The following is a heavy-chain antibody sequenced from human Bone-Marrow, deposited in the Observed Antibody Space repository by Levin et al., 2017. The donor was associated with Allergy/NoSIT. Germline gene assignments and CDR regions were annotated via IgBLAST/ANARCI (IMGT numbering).Heavy chain of an antibody. CDR3: ARGLSYYDSMNAIFDF. CDR1: GGSFRGIY. V-gene: IGHV4-34*01. J-gene: IGHJ4*02. Sequence: SQTLSLTCAVYGGSFRGIYWSWIRQAPGKGLEWIGDIDHSANTNYNPSLESRVTFSIDSSKKHFSLQLSSVTAADTAVYYCARGLSYYDSMNAIFDFWGQGTLVTVSS. D-gene: IGHD3-10*01. CDR2: IDHSANT.